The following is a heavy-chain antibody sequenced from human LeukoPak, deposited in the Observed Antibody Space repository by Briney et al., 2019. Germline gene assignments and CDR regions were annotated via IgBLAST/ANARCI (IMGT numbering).Heavy chain of an antibody. J-gene: IGHJ3*01. V-gene: IGHV3-30*18. D-gene: IGHD3-10*01. Sequence: QSGGSLRLSCVASGFTFSKYGMHWVRQAPGKGLEWVAVISYDGNDKYYADSVKGRFTISRDISKNTLYLQMNTLRTEDTAVYYCAKDSVWFGDLLGGMDVWGQGTMVTVSS. CDR2: ISYDGNDK. CDR1: GFTFSKYG. CDR3: AKDSVWFGDLLGGMDV.